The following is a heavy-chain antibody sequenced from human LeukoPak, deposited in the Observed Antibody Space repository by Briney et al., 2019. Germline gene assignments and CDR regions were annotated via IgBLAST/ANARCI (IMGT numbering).Heavy chain of an antibody. J-gene: IGHJ3*02. CDR3: ARDWVVVVPAAEDAFDI. D-gene: IGHD2-2*01. CDR1: GGSISSGSYY. CDR2: IYTSGST. Sequence: SQTLSLTCTVSGGSISSGSYYWSWIRQPAGKGLEWIGRIYTSGSTNYNPSLKSRVTISVDTSKNQFSLKLSSVTAADTAVYYCARDWVVVVPAAEDAFDIWGQGTMVTVSS. V-gene: IGHV4-61*02.